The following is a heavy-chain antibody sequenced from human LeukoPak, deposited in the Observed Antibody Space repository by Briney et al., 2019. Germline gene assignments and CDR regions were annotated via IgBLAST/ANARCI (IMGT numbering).Heavy chain of an antibody. Sequence: GGSLRLSCAASGFTFSSYGMHWVRQAPGKGLEWVAFIRYDGSNKYYADSVKGRFTISRDNSKNTLYLQMNSLRAEDTAVYYCAKDYEYSGRTIFGVVHDWGQGTLVTVSS. D-gene: IGHD3-3*01. CDR3: AKDYEYSGRTIFGVVHD. CDR2: IRYDGSNK. CDR1: GFTFSSYG. V-gene: IGHV3-30*02. J-gene: IGHJ4*02.